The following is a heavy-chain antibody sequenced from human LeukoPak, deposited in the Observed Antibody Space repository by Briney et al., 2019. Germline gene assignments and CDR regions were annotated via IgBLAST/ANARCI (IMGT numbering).Heavy chain of an antibody. V-gene: IGHV3-21*01. CDR3: ASEGLIVGAAPDY. CDR2: ISSYSSYI. CDR1: GFTFSSYW. Sequence: GGSLRLSCAASGFTFSSYWMNWVRQAPGKGLEWVSSISSYSSYIDYADSVKGRFTISRDNAKNSLYLQMNSLRAEDTAVYYCASEGLIVGAAPDYWGQGTLVTVSS. D-gene: IGHD1-26*01. J-gene: IGHJ4*02.